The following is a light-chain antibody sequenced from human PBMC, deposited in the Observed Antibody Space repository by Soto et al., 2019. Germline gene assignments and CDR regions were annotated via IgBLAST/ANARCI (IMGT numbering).Light chain of an antibody. CDR3: SSYTSTSTVI. CDR2: EVS. V-gene: IGLV2-14*01. CDR1: SSDVGAYKY. J-gene: IGLJ2*01. Sequence: QSVLTQPASVSGSPGQSITISCTGTSSDVGAYKYVSWYQQHPGKAPKLMIYEVSNRPSGVSNRFSGSKSGNTASLTISGLQAEDGAEYYCSSYTSTSTVIFGGGTKLTVL.